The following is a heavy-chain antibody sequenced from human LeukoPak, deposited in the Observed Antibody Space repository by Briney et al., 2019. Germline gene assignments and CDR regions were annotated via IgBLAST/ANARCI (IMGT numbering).Heavy chain of an antibody. V-gene: IGHV3-7*01. CDR2: IKQDGSEK. J-gene: IGHJ4*02. CDR1: GFTFSSYS. CDR3: AREDDWNYEDY. Sequence: GGSLRLSCAASGFTFSSYSMNWVRQAPGKGLEWVANIKQDGSEKYYVNSVKGRFTISRDDAKNSLYLQMNSLRAEDTAIYYCAREDDWNYEDYWGQGTLVTVSS. D-gene: IGHD1-7*01.